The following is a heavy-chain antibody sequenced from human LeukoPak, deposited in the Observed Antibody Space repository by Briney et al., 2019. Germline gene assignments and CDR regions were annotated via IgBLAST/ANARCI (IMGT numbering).Heavy chain of an antibody. CDR2: IYHSGST. CDR1: GGSISSYY. J-gene: IGHJ6*03. Sequence: SETLSLTCTVSGGSISSYYWSWIRQPPGKGLEWIGYIYHSGSTYYNPSLKSRVTISVDRSKNQFSLKLSSVTAADTAVYYCARARGGYCSSTSCSPYYYYYYMDVWGKGTTVTVSS. CDR3: ARARGGYCSSTSCSPYYYYYYMDV. V-gene: IGHV4-59*12. D-gene: IGHD2-2*01.